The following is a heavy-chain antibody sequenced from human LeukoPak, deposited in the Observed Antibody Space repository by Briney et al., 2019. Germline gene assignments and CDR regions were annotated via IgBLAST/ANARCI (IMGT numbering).Heavy chain of an antibody. Sequence: PAASVKVSCKASGYTFTSYGISWVRQAPGQGLEWMGWISPYNGNTNYAPKLQGRLTMTTDTSTSTAYMELRSLISDDTAVYYCARDRQCGYWGQGTLVTVSS. V-gene: IGHV1-18*01. D-gene: IGHD2-21*01. CDR1: GYTFTSYG. CDR3: ARDRQCGY. J-gene: IGHJ4*02. CDR2: ISPYNGNT.